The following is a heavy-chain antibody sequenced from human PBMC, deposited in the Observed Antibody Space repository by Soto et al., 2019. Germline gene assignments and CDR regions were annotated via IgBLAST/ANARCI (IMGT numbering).Heavy chain of an antibody. J-gene: IGHJ6*02. Sequence: EVQLLESGGGLVQPGGSLRLSCAASGFTFSSYAMSWVRQAPGKGLEWVSAISGSGGSTYYADSVKGRFTISRDNSKNTLYLQMNSLRAEDTAVYYXXXXXXXXXNYYYYYGMDVWGQGT. CDR3: XXXXXXXXNYYYYYGMDV. V-gene: IGHV3-23*01. CDR1: GFTFSSYA. CDR2: ISGSGGST.